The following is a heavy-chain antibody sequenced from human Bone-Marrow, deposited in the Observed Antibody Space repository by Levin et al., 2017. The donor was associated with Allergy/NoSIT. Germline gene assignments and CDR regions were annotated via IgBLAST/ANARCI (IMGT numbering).Heavy chain of an antibody. J-gene: IGHJ4*02. Sequence: GESLKISCKASGYTFTGYYMHWVRQAPGQGLEWMGRINPNSGGTSFAQKFQGRVTMARDTSINTAYMELTSLRSDDTAVYYCAKERGNGDWYYDYWGQGPLVTVSS. CDR1: GYTFTGYY. V-gene: IGHV1-2*06. CDR3: AKERGNGDWYYDY. CDR2: INPNSGGT. D-gene: IGHD2-21*02.